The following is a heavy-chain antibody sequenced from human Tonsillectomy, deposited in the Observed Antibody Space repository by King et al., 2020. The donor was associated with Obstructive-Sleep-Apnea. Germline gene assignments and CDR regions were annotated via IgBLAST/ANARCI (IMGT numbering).Heavy chain of an antibody. CDR2: ISHTALST. J-gene: IGHJ2*01. V-gene: IGHV3-23*04. D-gene: IGHD6-19*01. CDR1: GFTFSTSA. CDR3: AMSIAVADPKGYWYFDL. Sequence: VQLVESGGGLVQPGGSLRLSCAASGFTFSTSAMTWVRQAPGRGLEWVSSISHTALSTYYADSVEGRFTISREHSTNTLYVKMNSLRAEDTGGYYCAMSIAVADPKGYWYFDLWGRGALVTVSS.